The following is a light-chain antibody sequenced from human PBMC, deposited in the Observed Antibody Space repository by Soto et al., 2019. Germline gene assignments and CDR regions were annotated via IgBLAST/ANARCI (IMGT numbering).Light chain of an antibody. J-gene: IGKJ4*01. CDR1: QSVSSD. V-gene: IGKV3-20*01. CDR2: GAS. CDR3: QQYGYLVT. Sequence: EIVMTQSPATLSVSPGESATLSCRASQSVSSDLAWYQQKPGQAPMLLSYGASSRATGIPDRFSGSGSGTDFTPTISRLEPEDFAMYYCQQYGYLVTFGGGTKVDIK.